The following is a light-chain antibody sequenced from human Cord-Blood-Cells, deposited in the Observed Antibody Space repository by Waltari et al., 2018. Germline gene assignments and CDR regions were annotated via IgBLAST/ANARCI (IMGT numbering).Light chain of an antibody. V-gene: IGLV2-14*03. CDR1: SSDVGGYNY. CDR3: SSYTSSSTPV. Sequence: QSALTQPASVSGSPGQSITISCTGTSSDVGGYNYVSWYQQPPGKAPKPMIYDVSNRPSGVFNRFSGSKSGNTASLTISGLQAEDEADYYCSSYTSSSTPVFGGGTKLTVL. CDR2: DVS. J-gene: IGLJ3*02.